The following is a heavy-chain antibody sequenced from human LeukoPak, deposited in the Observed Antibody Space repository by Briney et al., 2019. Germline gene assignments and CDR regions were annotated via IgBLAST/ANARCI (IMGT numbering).Heavy chain of an antibody. CDR2: ISSSGSTI. Sequence: LSLTCTVSGGSISSSSYYWGWVRQAPGKGLEWVSYISSSGSTIYYADSVKGRFTISRDNAKNSLYLQMNSLRAEDTAVYYCARGFMVRGIPIDYWGQGTLVTVSS. V-gene: IGHV3-48*03. CDR1: GGSISSSSYY. J-gene: IGHJ4*02. CDR3: ARGFMVRGIPIDY. D-gene: IGHD3-10*01.